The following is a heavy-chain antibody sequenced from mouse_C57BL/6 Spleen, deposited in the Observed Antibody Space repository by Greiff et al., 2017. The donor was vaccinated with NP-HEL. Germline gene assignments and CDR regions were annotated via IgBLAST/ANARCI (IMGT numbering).Heavy chain of an antibody. J-gene: IGHJ1*03. V-gene: IGHV1-4*01. Sequence: VQLQQSGAELARPGASVKMSCKASGYTFTSYTMHWVKQRPGQGLEWIGYINPSSGYTKYNQKFKDKATLTADKSSSTAYMQLSSLTSEDSAVYYGAEGVTTYFDVWGTGTTVTVSS. CDR2: INPSSGYT. CDR1: GYTFTSYT. CDR3: AEGVTTYFDV. D-gene: IGHD2-2*01.